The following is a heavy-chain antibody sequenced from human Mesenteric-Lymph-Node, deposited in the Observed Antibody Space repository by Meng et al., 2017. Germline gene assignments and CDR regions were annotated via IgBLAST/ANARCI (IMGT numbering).Heavy chain of an antibody. Sequence: GESLKISCAASGFTFSSYWMHWVRQAPGKGLVWVSRINSDGSSTSYADSAKGRFTISRDNAKNTLYLQMNSLRAEDTAVYYCARVIGLGIADYWGQGTLVTVSS. CDR2: INSDGSST. J-gene: IGHJ4*02. CDR3: ARVIGLGIADY. CDR1: GFTFSSYW. V-gene: IGHV3-74*01. D-gene: IGHD7-27*01.